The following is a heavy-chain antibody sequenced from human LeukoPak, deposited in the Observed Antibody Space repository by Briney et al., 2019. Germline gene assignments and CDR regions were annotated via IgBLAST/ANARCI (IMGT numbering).Heavy chain of an antibody. CDR3: ARTTTYYYDSSGYYPDY. CDR2: SIPIFGTA. J-gene: IGHJ4*02. CDR1: GGTFSSYA. V-gene: IGHV1-69*13. Sequence: SVKVSCKASGGTFSSYAISWVRQAPGQGLEWMGGSIPIFGTANYAQKFQGRVTITADESTSTAYMELSSLRSEDTAVYYCARTTTYYYDSSGYYPDYWGQGTLVTVSS. D-gene: IGHD3-22*01.